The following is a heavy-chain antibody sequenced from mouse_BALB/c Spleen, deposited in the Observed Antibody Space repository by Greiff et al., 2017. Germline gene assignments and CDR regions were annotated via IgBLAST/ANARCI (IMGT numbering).Heavy chain of an antibody. V-gene: IGHV5-12-2*01. J-gene: IGHJ4*01. CDR2: ISNGGGST. D-gene: IGHD2-3*01. CDR1: GFTFSSYT. Sequence: EVKLVESGGGLVQPGGSLKLSCAASGFTFSSYTMSWVRQTPEKRLEWVAYISNGGGSTYYPDTVKCRFTISRDNAKNTLYLQMSSLKSEDTAMYYCARHEGGYYPYAMDYWGQGTSVTVSS. CDR3: ARHEGGYYPYAMDY.